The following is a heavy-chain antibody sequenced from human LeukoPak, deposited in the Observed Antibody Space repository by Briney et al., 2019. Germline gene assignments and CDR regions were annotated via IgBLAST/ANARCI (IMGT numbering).Heavy chain of an antibody. CDR1: GFTFSNYW. J-gene: IGHJ4*02. V-gene: IGHV3-7*01. CDR2: IKQDGSEK. Sequence: GGSLRLSCAASGFTFSNYWMSWVRQAPGKGLEWVANIKQDGSEKYYVDSVKGRFTIYIDNAKNSQYLQMNSLRGEDTAVYYCARRYSYGLEYWGQGTLVTVSS. CDR3: ARRYSYGLEY. D-gene: IGHD5-18*01.